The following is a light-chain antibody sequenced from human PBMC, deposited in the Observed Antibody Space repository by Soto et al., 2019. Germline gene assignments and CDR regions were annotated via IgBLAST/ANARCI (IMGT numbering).Light chain of an antibody. V-gene: IGKV3-20*01. CDR3: QQYGGSIT. J-gene: IGKJ5*01. Sequence: EIVLTQSPGTLSLCPGETATLSCRASQSVSSTYLAWYQQKPGQAPRLLIYGASSRATGIPDRFSGSGSGTDFTLTISRLEPDVFAVYYCQQYGGSITFGQGTRLEIE. CDR2: GAS. CDR1: QSVSSTY.